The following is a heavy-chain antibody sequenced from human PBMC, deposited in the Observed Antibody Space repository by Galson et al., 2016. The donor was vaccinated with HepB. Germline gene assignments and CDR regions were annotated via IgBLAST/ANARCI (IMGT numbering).Heavy chain of an antibody. V-gene: IGHV3-23*01. Sequence: SLRLSCAASGFTFSAYAMSWARQIPGKGLEWVAGIGAGGSKTYYADSVRGRFIISRDNSENTLYLQVSGLRAEDTAIYYCGKDPNGDYVGAHDMGGHGTMVVVSS. D-gene: IGHD4-17*01. J-gene: IGHJ3*02. CDR3: GKDPNGDYVGAHDM. CDR1: GFTFSAYA. CDR2: IGAGGSKT.